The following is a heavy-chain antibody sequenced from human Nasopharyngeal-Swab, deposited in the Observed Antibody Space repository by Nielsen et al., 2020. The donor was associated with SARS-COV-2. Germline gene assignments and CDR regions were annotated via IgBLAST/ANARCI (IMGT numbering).Heavy chain of an antibody. CDR1: GFTFSTYT. J-gene: IGHJ4*02. CDR2: VSYDGSNK. Sequence: GGSLRLSCAASGFTFSTYTMPWVRQAPGKGLEWVAVVSYDGSNKYCADSVKGRFTISRDNSKNSLYLQINSLRVEDTAMYYCARDTYHFWSGYRYFDSWGQGTLVTVSS. CDR3: ARDTYHFWSGYRYFDS. V-gene: IGHV3-30*04. D-gene: IGHD3-3*01.